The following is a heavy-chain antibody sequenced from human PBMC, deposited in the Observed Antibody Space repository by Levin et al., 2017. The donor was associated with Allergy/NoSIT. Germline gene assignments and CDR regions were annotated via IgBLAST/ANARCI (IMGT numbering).Heavy chain of an antibody. CDR2: INTKGGGT. CDR3: ARDAGTSSSHDY. Sequence: ASVKVSCKASGYTFTGHYMNWVRHAPGRGLEWLGWINTKGGGTNYAGKFEGRVTMSRDTSIDTVYMELSRLTFDDTAVYYCARDAGTSSSHDYWGQGTLVTVSS. J-gene: IGHJ4*02. CDR1: GYTFTGHY. V-gene: IGHV1-2*02.